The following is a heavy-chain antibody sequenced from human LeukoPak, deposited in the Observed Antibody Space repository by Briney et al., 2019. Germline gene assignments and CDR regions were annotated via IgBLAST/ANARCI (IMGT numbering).Heavy chain of an antibody. V-gene: IGHV3-30*02. Sequence: GGSLRLSCAASGFTFSSYGMHWVRQAPGKGLEWVAFIRHDGSNKYYADSVKGRFTISRDNAKNTLYLQINSLRAEDTAVYYCARAGYGSGIYMDVWGKGTTVTISS. J-gene: IGHJ6*03. CDR3: ARAGYGSGIYMDV. CDR2: IRHDGSNK. D-gene: IGHD3-10*01. CDR1: GFTFSSYG.